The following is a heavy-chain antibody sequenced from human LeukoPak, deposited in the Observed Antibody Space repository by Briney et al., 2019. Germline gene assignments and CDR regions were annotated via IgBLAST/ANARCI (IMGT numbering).Heavy chain of an antibody. CDR1: GYTFTGYY. J-gene: IGHJ4*02. Sequence: ASVKVSCKASGYTFTGYYMHWVRQAPGQGLEWMGWINPNSGGTNYAQKFQGRVTMTRDTSISTAYMQLSRLRSDDTAVYYCARVSATKWELYDYGGQGTLVTVSS. CDR3: ARVSATKWELYDY. CDR2: INPNSGGT. D-gene: IGHD1-26*01. V-gene: IGHV1-2*02.